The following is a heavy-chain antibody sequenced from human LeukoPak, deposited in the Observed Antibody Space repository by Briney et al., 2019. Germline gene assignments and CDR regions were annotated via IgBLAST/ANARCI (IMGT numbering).Heavy chain of an antibody. CDR3: ATPLDYYDSSGYHQGGD. CDR2: IKQDGSKK. D-gene: IGHD3-22*01. V-gene: IGHV3-7*03. CDR1: GFTFSSYW. J-gene: IGHJ4*02. Sequence: GGSLRLSCAASGFTFSSYWMSWVRQAPGKGLEWVANIKQDGSKKNYVDSVKGRFTISRDNAKNSLYLQMNSLRAEDTAVYYCATPLDYYDSSGYHQGGDWGQGTLVTVSS.